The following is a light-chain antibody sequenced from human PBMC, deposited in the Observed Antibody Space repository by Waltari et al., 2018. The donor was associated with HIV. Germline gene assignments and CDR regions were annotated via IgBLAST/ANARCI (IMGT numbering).Light chain of an antibody. CDR3: QHYNNWLRT. Sequence: EIVMTQSPVTLSVSPGERASQSVSSNLAWYQQKPGQAPRLLIYAASTRATGIPARFSGSGSGTEFTLTISSLRSEDFAVYYCQHYNNWLRTFGQGTKVEIK. CDR2: AAS. CDR1: QSVSSN. J-gene: IGKJ1*01. V-gene: IGKV3-15*01.